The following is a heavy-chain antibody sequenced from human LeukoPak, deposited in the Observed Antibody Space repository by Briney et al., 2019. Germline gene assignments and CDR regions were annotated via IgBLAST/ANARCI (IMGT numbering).Heavy chain of an antibody. CDR3: ARDYQRWLQLHAFDI. Sequence: ASVKVSCKASGYTFSDHYMHWVRQAPGQGLEWMGWISAYNGDTNYAQKLQGRVTMTTDTSTRTAYMELSRLRSDDTAVYYCARDYQRWLQLHAFDIWGQGTMVTVSS. CDR2: ISAYNGDT. D-gene: IGHD5-24*01. CDR1: GYTFSDHY. J-gene: IGHJ3*02. V-gene: IGHV1-18*04.